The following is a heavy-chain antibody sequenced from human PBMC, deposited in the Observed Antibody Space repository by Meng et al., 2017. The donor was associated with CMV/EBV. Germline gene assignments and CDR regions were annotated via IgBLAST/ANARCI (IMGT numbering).Heavy chain of an antibody. J-gene: IGHJ6*02. CDR1: GGTFSSYA. CDR2: IIPIFGTA. D-gene: IGHD5-18*01. CDR3: ARGDTAMVDYYYYGMDV. V-gene: IGHV1-69*05. Sequence: SVKVSCKASGGTFSSYAISWVRQAPGQGLEWMGGIIPIFGTANYAQKFQGRVTITTDESTSPAYMELSSLRSEDTAVYYCARGDTAMVDYYYYGMDVWGQGTTVTVSS.